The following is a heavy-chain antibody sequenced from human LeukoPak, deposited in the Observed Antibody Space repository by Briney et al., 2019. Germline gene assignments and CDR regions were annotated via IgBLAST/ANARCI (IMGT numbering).Heavy chain of an antibody. V-gene: IGHV4-30-2*01. D-gene: IGHD6-19*01. CDR3: ARRSSGWTTQVDY. CDR1: GGSISSGGYY. CDR2: IYHSGST. J-gene: IGHJ4*02. Sequence: SETLSLTCTVSGGSISSGGYYWSWIRQPPGKGLEWIGYIYHSGSTYYNPSLKSRVTISVDRSKNQFSLKLSSVTAADTAVYYCARRSSGWTTQVDYWGQGTLVTVSS.